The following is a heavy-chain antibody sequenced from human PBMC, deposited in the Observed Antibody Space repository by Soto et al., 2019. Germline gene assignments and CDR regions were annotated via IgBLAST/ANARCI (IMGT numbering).Heavy chain of an antibody. V-gene: IGHV3-33*01. CDR1: GFTFSSYG. CDR2: IWYDGSNK. D-gene: IGHD5-18*01. J-gene: IGHJ6*02. Sequence: GGSLRLSCAASGFTFSSYGMHWVRQAPGKGLEWVAVIWYDGSNKYYADSVKGRFTISRDNSKNTLYLQMNSLRAEDTAVYYCARDLGYSYDYYYYHGMDVWGQGTTVTVSS. CDR3: ARDLGYSYDYYYYHGMDV.